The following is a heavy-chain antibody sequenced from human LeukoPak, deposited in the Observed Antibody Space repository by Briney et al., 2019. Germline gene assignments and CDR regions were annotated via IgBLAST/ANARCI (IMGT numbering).Heavy chain of an antibody. V-gene: IGHV5-51*01. D-gene: IGHD1-26*01. Sequence: GESLKISCKGSGYSFISYWIGWVRQMPGKGLEWMGIIYPGDSDTRYSPSFQAQVTISADKSISTAYLHWSSLKASDSAIYYCARLRVGAMEPFDIWGQGTMVTVSS. J-gene: IGHJ3*02. CDR2: IYPGDSDT. CDR1: GYSFISYW. CDR3: ARLRVGAMEPFDI.